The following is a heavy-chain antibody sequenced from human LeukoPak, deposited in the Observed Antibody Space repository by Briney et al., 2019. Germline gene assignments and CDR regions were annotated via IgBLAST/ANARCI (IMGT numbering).Heavy chain of an antibody. V-gene: IGHV1-69*06. J-gene: IGHJ5*02. CDR2: IIPFSGTA. D-gene: IGHD3-16*01. CDR3: ARTSIMFFGREDWFDP. Sequence: ASVKVSCKASGYTFTSYGISWVRQAPGQGLEWMGGIIPFSGTANYAQKFQGRVTITADKSTSTAYMELSSLRSDDTAVYYCARTSIMFFGREDWFDPWGQGTLVTVSS. CDR1: GYTFTSYG.